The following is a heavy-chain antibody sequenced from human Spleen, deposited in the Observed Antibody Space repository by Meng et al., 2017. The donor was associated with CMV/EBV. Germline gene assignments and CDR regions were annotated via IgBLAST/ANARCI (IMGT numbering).Heavy chain of an antibody. CDR1: RYL. CDR2: IDHSGGT. D-gene: IGHD2-21*02. CDR3: ARIERRRILKYCGSDCSTTDY. V-gene: IGHV4-4*02. Sequence: RYLSTWVRQVTGKGLGVIGEIDHSGGTNCKTSLKSRVTISVDKFKNQFALKLGSVTAADKAVYYCARIERRRILKYCGSDCSTTDYWGQGTLVTVSS. J-gene: IGHJ4*02.